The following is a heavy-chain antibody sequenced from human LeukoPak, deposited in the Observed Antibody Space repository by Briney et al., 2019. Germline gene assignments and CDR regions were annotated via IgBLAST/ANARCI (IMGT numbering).Heavy chain of an antibody. CDR3: AKDIVAAGPRNYYYYGMDV. CDR1: GFTFDDYA. J-gene: IGHJ6*02. D-gene: IGHD6-13*01. CDR2: ISWNSGSI. V-gene: IGHV3-9*01. Sequence: GGSLRLSCAASGFTFDDYAMHWVRQAPGKGLEWVSGISWNSGSIGYADSVKDRFTISRDNAKNSLYLQMNSLRAEDTALYYCAKDIVAAGPRNYYYYGMDVWGQGTTVTVSS.